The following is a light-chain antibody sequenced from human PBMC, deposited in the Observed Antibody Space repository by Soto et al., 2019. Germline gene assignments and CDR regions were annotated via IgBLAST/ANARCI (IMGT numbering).Light chain of an antibody. CDR1: QSVSSSY. V-gene: IGKV3-20*01. CDR2: GAS. Sequence: EIVLTQSPGTLSLSPGERATLSCRASQSVSSSYLAWYQQKPGQAPRLLIYGASSRATGIPDRFSGSGSGTYFTITISRLEPEDGAVYYCQQYGSSQWTFGQGTKVEIK. J-gene: IGKJ1*01. CDR3: QQYGSSQWT.